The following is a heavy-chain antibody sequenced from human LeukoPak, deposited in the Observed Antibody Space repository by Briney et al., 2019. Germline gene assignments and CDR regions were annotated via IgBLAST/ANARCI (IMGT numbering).Heavy chain of an antibody. D-gene: IGHD6-25*01. J-gene: IGHJ4*02. Sequence: ASVKVSCKASGYTCTGYYMHWVRQAPGQGREWMGWINPNSGGTNYAQKFQGRVTMTRDTSISTAYMELSRLRSDDTAVYYCATLLSNAAFDYWGQGTLVTVSS. CDR3: ATLLSNAAFDY. CDR1: GYTCTGYY. CDR2: INPNSGGT. V-gene: IGHV1-2*02.